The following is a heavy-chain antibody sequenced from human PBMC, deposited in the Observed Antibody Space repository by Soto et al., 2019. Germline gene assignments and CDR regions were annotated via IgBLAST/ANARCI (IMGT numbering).Heavy chain of an antibody. CDR2: IYYSGST. J-gene: IGHJ6*02. Sequence: PSETLSLTCTVSGGSISSGGYYWSWIRQHPGKGLEWIGYIYYSGSTYYNPSLKSRVTISVDTSKNQFSLKLSSVTAADTAVYYCARETRGVYYYYYGMDVWGQGTTVTVYS. CDR3: ARETRGVYYYYYGMDV. CDR1: GGSISSGGYY. D-gene: IGHD3-16*01. V-gene: IGHV4-31*03.